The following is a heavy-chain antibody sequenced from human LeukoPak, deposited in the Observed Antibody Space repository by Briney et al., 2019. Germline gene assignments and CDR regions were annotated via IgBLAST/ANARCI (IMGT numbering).Heavy chain of an antibody. J-gene: IGHJ3*02. D-gene: IGHD1-26*01. CDR1: SGSISSGGYS. Sequence: PSETLSLTCAVSSGSISSGGYSWSWIRQPQGKGLEWIGYIYHSGSTYYNPSLKSRVTISVDRSKNQFSLKLSSVTAADTAVYYCARGKWEPLEEDAFDIWGQGTMVTVSS. V-gene: IGHV4-30-2*01. CDR3: ARGKWEPLEEDAFDI. CDR2: IYHSGST.